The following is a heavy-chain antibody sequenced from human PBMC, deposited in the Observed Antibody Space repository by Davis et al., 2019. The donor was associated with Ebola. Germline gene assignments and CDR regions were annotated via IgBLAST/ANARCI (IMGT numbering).Heavy chain of an antibody. D-gene: IGHD3-22*01. CDR1: GGSVSGYD. V-gene: IGHV4-34*01. J-gene: IGHJ4*02. CDR2: IKKSGRT. CDR3: ASLVKHYYDSSGYYSPYYFDY. Sequence: MPSETLSLTCAVYGGSVSGYDGRWRRQPTGKVLEWIGEIKKSGRTNENTSLKTRGTISVDTSKNQFSLKLSSVTAADTAVYYCASLVKHYYDSSGYYSPYYFDYWGQGTLVTVSS.